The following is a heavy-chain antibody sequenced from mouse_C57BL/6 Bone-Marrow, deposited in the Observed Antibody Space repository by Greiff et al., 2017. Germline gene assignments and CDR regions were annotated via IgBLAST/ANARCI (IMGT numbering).Heavy chain of an antibody. CDR1: GFNIKDDY. D-gene: IGHD1-1*01. J-gene: IGHJ2*01. V-gene: IGHV14-4*01. CDR2: IDPENGDT. Sequence: VQLQQSGAELVRPGASVKLSCTASGFNIKDDYMHWVKPRPEQGLEWIGWIDPENGDTEYDSKFQGKATITANTSSNTAYLQLSSLTSEYTAVYYCTTGITTVVAPFDYWGRGTTLTVSS. CDR3: TTGITTVVAPFDY.